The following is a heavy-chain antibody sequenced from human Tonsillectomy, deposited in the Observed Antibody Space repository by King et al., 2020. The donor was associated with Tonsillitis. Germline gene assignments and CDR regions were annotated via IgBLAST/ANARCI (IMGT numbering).Heavy chain of an antibody. D-gene: IGHD6-13*01. V-gene: IGHV4-59*01. CDR2: IHYSGST. CDR1: GGSISSDY. CDR3: ARVHSSTYWYFDL. J-gene: IGHJ2*01. Sequence: QLQESGPGLVKPSETLSLTCTVSGGSISSDYWSWIRQPPGKGLEWIGYIHYSGSTNYNPSLKSRVTISIDTSKNRFSLKLTSVTAAGPAVYYCARVHSSTYWYFDLWGRGTLVTVSS.